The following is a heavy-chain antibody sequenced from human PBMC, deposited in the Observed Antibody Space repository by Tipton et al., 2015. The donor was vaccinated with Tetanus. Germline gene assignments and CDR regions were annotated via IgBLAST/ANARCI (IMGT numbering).Heavy chain of an antibody. CDR1: GYNFAIYW. V-gene: IGHV5-51*01. CDR2: IYPGDSDA. D-gene: IGHD3-10*01. CDR3: ARLPKHYSASGST. J-gene: IGHJ1*01. Sequence: QSGPEVKKPGESLKISCEVSGYNFAIYWLAWVRQMPGKGLEWMGIIYPGDSDATYSPSFQGQVTISADKSISTAYLQWTSLKASDTAIYFCARLPKHYSASGSTWGQGTLVTVSS.